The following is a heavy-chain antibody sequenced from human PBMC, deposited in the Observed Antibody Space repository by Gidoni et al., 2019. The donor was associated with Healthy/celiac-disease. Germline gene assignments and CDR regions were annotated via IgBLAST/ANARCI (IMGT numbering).Heavy chain of an antibody. CDR3: ARATIAARPHNWFDP. Sequence: QVQLVQSGAEVKKTGSSVKVSCKASGGTFSSYAISWVRQAPGQGLEWMGGIIPIFGTANYAQKCQGRVTITADESTSTAYMELSSLRSEDTAVYYCARATIAARPHNWFDPWGQGTLVTVSS. J-gene: IGHJ5*02. CDR2: IIPIFGTA. D-gene: IGHD6-6*01. V-gene: IGHV1-69*01. CDR1: GGTFSSYA.